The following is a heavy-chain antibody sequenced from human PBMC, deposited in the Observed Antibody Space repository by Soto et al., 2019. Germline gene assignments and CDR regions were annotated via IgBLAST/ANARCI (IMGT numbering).Heavy chain of an antibody. CDR2: INPNSGGT. CDR3: ASEAGSNWFDP. V-gene: IGHV1-2*02. Sequence: ASVKVSCKASGYTFTGYYMHWVRQAPGQGLEWMGWINPNSGGTNYAQKFQGRVTMTRDTSTSTVYMELSSLRSEDTAVYYCASEAGSNWFDPWGQGTLVTVSS. J-gene: IGHJ5*02. CDR1: GYTFTGYY.